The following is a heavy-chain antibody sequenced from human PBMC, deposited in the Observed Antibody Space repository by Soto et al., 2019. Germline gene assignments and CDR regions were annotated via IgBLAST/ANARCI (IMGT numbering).Heavy chain of an antibody. V-gene: IGHV1-2*04. CDR3: ARECSGWSDYYYDGMDV. CDR2: INPNSGGT. Sequence: ASVKVSCKASGYTFTSYAMHWVRQAPGQRLEWMGWINPNSGGTNYAQKFQGWVTMTRDTSISTAYMELSRLRSDDTAVYYCARECSGWSDYYYDGMDVWGQGTTVTVSS. J-gene: IGHJ6*02. D-gene: IGHD6-19*01. CDR1: GYTFTSYA.